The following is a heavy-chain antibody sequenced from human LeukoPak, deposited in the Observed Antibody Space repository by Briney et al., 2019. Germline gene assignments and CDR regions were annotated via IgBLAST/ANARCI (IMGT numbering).Heavy chain of an antibody. CDR1: GFTFSDYY. D-gene: IGHD1-26*01. CDR2: ISGSGSNI. CDR3: ARDRKAWDYD. Sequence: GGSLRLSCAASGFTFSDYYMNWIRQAAGKGLEWVSYISGSGSNIYYADSVRGRFTISRDNAKTSLYLQMNSLRAEDTAVYYCARDRKAWDYDWGQGTLVTVSS. V-gene: IGHV3-11*01. J-gene: IGHJ4*02.